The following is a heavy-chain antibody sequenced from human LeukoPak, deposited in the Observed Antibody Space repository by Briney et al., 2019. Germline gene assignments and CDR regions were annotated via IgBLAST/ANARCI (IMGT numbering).Heavy chain of an antibody. CDR3: ARLGATYAFDI. D-gene: IGHD1-26*01. CDR2: IRHDGNER. J-gene: IGHJ3*02. V-gene: IGHV3-33*07. Sequence: GGSLRLSCVASGFTFSMYGMYWVRQAPGKGLEWMAYIRHDGNERYYRDSVKGRFIISRDNAKNSLYLQMNSLRAEDTAVYYCARLGATYAFDIWGQGTMVTVSS. CDR1: GFTFSMYG.